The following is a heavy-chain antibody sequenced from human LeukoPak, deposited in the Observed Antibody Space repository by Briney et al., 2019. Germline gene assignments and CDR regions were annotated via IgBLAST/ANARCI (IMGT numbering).Heavy chain of an antibody. CDR1: GFTFSSYG. D-gene: IGHD6-13*01. CDR2: IWYDGSNK. CDR3: AREDYRSNYYVDY. J-gene: IGHJ4*02. V-gene: IGHV3-33*08. Sequence: PGGSLRLSCAASGFTFSSYGMHWVRQAPGKGLEWVTFIWYDGSNKYYADSVKGRFTISRDNSKNTLYLQMNSLRAEDTAVYYCAREDYRSNYYVDYWGQGTLVTVSS.